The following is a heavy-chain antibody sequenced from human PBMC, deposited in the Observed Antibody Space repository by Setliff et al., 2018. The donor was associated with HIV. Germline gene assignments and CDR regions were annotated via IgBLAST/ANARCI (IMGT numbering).Heavy chain of an antibody. Sequence: PGGSLRLSCAVSGFIFRNYWMTWVRQAPGRGLEWVASINQDESEKYYADSEKGRFTISRDNAKNMLYLQMNSLRVEDTAVYYCVRDGDCSGGICDSLNVPEYFQYWGQGTLVTVSS. CDR2: INQDESEK. J-gene: IGHJ1*01. V-gene: IGHV3-7*01. CDR1: GFIFRNYW. CDR3: VRDGDCSGGICDSLNVPEYFQY. D-gene: IGHD2-15*01.